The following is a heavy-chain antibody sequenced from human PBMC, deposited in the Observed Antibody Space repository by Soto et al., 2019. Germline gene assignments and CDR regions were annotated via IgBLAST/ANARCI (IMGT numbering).Heavy chain of an antibody. CDR2: IYYSGST. Sequence: SETLSLTCTVSGGSISSSSYYWGWIRQPPGKGLEWIGSIYYSGSTYYNPSLKSRVTISVDTSKNQFSLKLSSVTAADTAVYYCARCEWMGRTLIPSSGSYYYFDYWGQGTLVTVSS. CDR1: GGSISSSSYY. V-gene: IGHV4-39*07. CDR3: ARCEWMGRTLIPSSGSYYYFDY. J-gene: IGHJ4*02. D-gene: IGHD1-26*01.